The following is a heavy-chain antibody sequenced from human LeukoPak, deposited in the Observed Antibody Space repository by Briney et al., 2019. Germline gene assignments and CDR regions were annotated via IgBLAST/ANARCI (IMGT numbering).Heavy chain of an antibody. D-gene: IGHD1-1*01. Sequence: SETLSLTCTVSGGSISSGSYYWSWIRQPAGKGLEWIGRIYTSGSTNCNPSLKSRVTISVDTSKHQFSLKLSSVTAADTAVYYCARVNWNAFDYWGQGTLVTVSS. CDR2: IYTSGST. J-gene: IGHJ4*02. CDR3: ARVNWNAFDY. V-gene: IGHV4-61*02. CDR1: GGSISSGSYY.